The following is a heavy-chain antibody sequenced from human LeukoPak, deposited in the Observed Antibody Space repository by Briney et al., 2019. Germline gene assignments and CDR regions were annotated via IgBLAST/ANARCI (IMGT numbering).Heavy chain of an antibody. V-gene: IGHV3-30-3*01. CDR3: ARLTAMVERVDY. J-gene: IGHJ4*02. CDR1: GFTFSSYA. CDR2: ISYDGSNK. Sequence: GGSLRLSCAASGFTFSSYAMHWVRQAPGKGLEWVAVISYDGSNKYYADSVKGRFTISRDNSKNTLYLQMNSLRAEDTAVYYCARLTAMVERVDYWGQGTLVTVSS. D-gene: IGHD5-18*01.